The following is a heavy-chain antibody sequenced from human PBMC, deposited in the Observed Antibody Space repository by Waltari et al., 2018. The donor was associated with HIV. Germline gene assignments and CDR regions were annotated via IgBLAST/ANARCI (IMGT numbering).Heavy chain of an antibody. J-gene: IGHJ3*01. D-gene: IGHD3-10*01. CDR1: GIIFTDFA. CDR2: IRGGGET. CDR3: VKDSGRAADVFDL. V-gene: IGHV3-23*01. Sequence: QLLESGGGLVEPGGSLRLHCAASGIIFTDFAMDWVRQAPGKGLEWVSAIRGGGETFYADSVKGRFTISRDNSKNTLYLQMNSLRADDAAVYYCVKDSGRAADVFDLWGQGTMVTVSS.